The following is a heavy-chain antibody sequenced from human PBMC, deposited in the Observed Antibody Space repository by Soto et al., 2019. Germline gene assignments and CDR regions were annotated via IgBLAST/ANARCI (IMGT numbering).Heavy chain of an antibody. CDR3: ASENHHKRGYSYGMH. CDR1: GFTFSSYW. CDR2: IKQDGSEK. V-gene: IGHV3-7*01. Sequence: GGSLRLSCAASGFTFSSYWMSWVRQAPGKGLEWVANIKQDGSEKYYVDSVKGRFTISRDNAKNSLYLQMNSLRAEDTAVYYCASENHHKRGYSYGMHWGQGTLVTVS. J-gene: IGHJ1*01. D-gene: IGHD5-18*01.